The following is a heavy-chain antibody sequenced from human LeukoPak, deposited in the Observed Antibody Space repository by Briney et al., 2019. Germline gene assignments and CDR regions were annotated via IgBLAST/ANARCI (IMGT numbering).Heavy chain of an antibody. CDR2: ISSDGSSK. J-gene: IGHJ4*02. V-gene: IGHV3-30-3*01. CDR1: GFIFSTSP. CDR3: ATGRYYDGSGYSLVDS. Sequence: PGRSLRLSCAASGFIFSTSPMHWVRQAPGKGLEWVSVISSDGSSKYYSDSVKGRFTISRDNSKNTLYQQMDSLRAEDTAVYYCATGRYYDGSGYSLVDSWGQGTLVTVSS. D-gene: IGHD3-22*01.